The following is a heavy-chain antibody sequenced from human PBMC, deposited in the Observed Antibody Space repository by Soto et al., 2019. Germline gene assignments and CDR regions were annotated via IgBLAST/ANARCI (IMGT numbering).Heavy chain of an antibody. V-gene: IGHV1-18*01. CDR1: GYTFTSYG. J-gene: IGHJ5*02. D-gene: IGHD3-22*01. Sequence: ASVKVSFKASGYTFTSYGISWVRQAPGQGLEWMGWISAYNGNTNYAQKLQGRVTMTTDTSTSTAYMELRSLRSDDTAVYYCARDPAVDYYDSSGLDWFDPWGQGTLVTAPQ. CDR3: ARDPAVDYYDSSGLDWFDP. CDR2: ISAYNGNT.